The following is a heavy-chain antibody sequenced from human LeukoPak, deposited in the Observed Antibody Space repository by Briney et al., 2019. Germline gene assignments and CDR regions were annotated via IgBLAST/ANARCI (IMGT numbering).Heavy chain of an antibody. J-gene: IGHJ6*03. V-gene: IGHV5-51*01. Sequence: GESLKISCKGSGYSFATYWIGWVRQMPGRGLEWMGIICPGDSDTKYSPSFEGQVTLSVDRSISAAYLQWRTLKASDTAMYYCARAIHQLVPLGGYYYYMDVWGKGTTVTVSS. CDR1: GYSFATYW. CDR2: ICPGDSDT. CDR3: ARAIHQLVPLGGYYYYMDV. D-gene: IGHD1-1*01.